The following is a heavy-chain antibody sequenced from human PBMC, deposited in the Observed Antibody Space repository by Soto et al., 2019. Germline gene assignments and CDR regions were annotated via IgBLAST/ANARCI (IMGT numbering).Heavy chain of an antibody. V-gene: IGHV4-4*02. Sequence: HVQLQESGPGLVKPSGTLSLTCAVSNGSISSSNWWNWVRQPPGMELEWIGEIYHTGSTNYNPSLKGGVTISVDKSKNQFSLRLNSVTAADTAVYYCARAVAGLDFDYWGQGTLVTVSS. D-gene: IGHD6-19*01. CDR3: ARAVAGLDFDY. J-gene: IGHJ4*02. CDR1: NGSISSSNW. CDR2: IYHTGST.